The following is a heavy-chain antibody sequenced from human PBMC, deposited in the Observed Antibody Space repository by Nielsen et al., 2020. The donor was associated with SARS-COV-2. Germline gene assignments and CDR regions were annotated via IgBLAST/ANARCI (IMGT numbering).Heavy chain of an antibody. J-gene: IGHJ4*02. Sequence: ASVKVSCKASGYTFTSYGISWVRQAPGQGLEWMGWISAYNGNTNYAQKLQGRVTMTTDTSTSTAYMELRSLRSDDTAVYYCARGAKYYDILTGLLGDWGQGTLVTVSS. CDR2: ISAYNGNT. CDR3: ARGAKYYDILTGLLGD. D-gene: IGHD3-9*01. CDR1: GYTFTSYG. V-gene: IGHV1-18*04.